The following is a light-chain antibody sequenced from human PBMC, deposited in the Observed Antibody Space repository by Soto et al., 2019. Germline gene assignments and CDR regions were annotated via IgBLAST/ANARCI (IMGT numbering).Light chain of an antibody. CDR1: QSVSSSS. V-gene: IGKV3-20*01. CDR3: QQYGSSPRT. CDR2: LAS. J-gene: IGKJ1*01. Sequence: EIVLMQSPGTLSLSPGDRATLSCRASQSVSSSSLAWYQQKPGQAPRLLIYLASIRATGVPDRFSGSGSGTDFTLTINRLEPEDFAVYYCQQYGSSPRTFGQGTKVEVK.